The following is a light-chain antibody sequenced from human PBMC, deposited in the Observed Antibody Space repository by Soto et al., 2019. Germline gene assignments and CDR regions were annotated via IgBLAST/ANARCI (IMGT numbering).Light chain of an antibody. CDR2: DAS. CDR1: QSISSW. CDR3: QQYNSYSGT. Sequence: DIQMTQSPSTLSASVGDRVTITCRPSQSISSWLAWYQQKPGKAPKLLIYDASSLESGVPSRFSGSGSGTEFTLTISSLQPDDFATYYCQQYNSYSGTVGQGTKVHIK. J-gene: IGKJ1*01. V-gene: IGKV1-5*01.